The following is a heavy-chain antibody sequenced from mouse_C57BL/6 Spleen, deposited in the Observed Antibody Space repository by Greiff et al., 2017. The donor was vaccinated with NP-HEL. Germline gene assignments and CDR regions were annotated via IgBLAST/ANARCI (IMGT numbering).Heavy chain of an antibody. CDR3: ARGGIYDGYFFAY. CDR1: GFSLTSYG. D-gene: IGHD2-3*01. V-gene: IGHV2-2*01. CDR2: IWSGGST. Sequence: VKLVESGPGLVQPSQSLSITCTVSGFSLTSYGVHWVRQSPGKGLEWLGVIWSGGSTDYNAAFISRLSISKDNSKSQVFFKMNSLQADDTAIYYCARGGIYDGYFFAYWGQGTLVTVSA. J-gene: IGHJ3*01.